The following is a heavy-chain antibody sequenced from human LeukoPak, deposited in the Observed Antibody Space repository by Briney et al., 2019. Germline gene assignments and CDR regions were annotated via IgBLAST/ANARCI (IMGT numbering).Heavy chain of an antibody. J-gene: IGHJ4*02. D-gene: IGHD6-19*01. CDR2: ISSSSSYI. Sequence: GRSLRLSCAASGFTFSSYSMNWVRQAPGKGLEWVSSISSSSSYIYYADSVKGRFTISRDNAKNSLYLQMNSLRAVDTAVYYCARDRRIAVAGYFDYWGQGTLVTVSS. V-gene: IGHV3-21*01. CDR1: GFTFSSYS. CDR3: ARDRRIAVAGYFDY.